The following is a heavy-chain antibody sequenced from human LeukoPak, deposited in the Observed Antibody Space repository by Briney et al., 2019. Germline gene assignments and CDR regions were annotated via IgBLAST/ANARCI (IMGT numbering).Heavy chain of an antibody. D-gene: IGHD5-12*01. V-gene: IGHV1-46*03. J-gene: IGHJ3*02. CDR3: ARVPATILTPDDAFDI. CDR2: INPSGGST. CDR1: GYTFTSYY. Sequence: ASVKVSCKASGYTFTSYYMHWVRQAPGQGPEWMGIINPSGGSTSYAQKFQGRVTMTRDTSTSTVYMELSSLRSEDTAVYYCARVPATILTPDDAFDIWGQGTMVTVSS.